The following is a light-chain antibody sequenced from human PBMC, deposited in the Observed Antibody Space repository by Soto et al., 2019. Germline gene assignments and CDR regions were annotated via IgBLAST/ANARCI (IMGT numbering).Light chain of an antibody. CDR3: QQRSNWPPIT. V-gene: IGKV3-11*01. CDR2: DAA. CDR1: QNVRSY. Sequence: EIVLTQSPATLSLSPGERATLSCRASQNVRSYLAWYQQKPGQALRLLLYDAANRATGIPARFSGSGSGTDFTLTISSLEPEDFAVYYCQQRSNWPPITFGQGTRLEIK. J-gene: IGKJ5*01.